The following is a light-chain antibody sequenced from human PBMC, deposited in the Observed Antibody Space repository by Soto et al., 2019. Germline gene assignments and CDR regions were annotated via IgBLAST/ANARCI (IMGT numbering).Light chain of an antibody. Sequence: QSVLTQPPSASGTPGQRVTISCSGSRSNIGSNTVNWYQQLPGTAPKLLIYSNNQRPSGVPDRFSGSKSGTSASLAISGLRSEDEADYYCAAWDHSLNGGVFGGGTKLTVL. V-gene: IGLV1-44*01. CDR2: SNN. CDR1: RSNIGSNT. CDR3: AAWDHSLNGGV. J-gene: IGLJ3*02.